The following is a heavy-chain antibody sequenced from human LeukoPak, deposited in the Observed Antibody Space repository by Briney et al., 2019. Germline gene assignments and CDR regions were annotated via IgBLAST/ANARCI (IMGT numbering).Heavy chain of an antibody. V-gene: IGHV4-34*01. CDR1: CWSFSGYY. CDR2: INHSGST. Sequence: SETLSLTCAVYCWSFSGYYWTWIRQPPGRGLEWIGDINHSGSTNYNPSLKSRVTISVDTSKSQFSLKLNSVTAADTAMYYCARGRDPYWGQGTLVTVSS. D-gene: IGHD5-24*01. CDR3: ARGRDPY. J-gene: IGHJ4*02.